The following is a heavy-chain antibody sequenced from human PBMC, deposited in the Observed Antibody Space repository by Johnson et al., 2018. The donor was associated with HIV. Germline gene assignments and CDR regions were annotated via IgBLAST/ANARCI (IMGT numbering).Heavy chain of an antibody. CDR3: AKDRMYDYGDYGGAFDI. D-gene: IGHD4-17*01. J-gene: IGHJ3*02. Sequence: EVQLVESGGGVVQPGGSLRLSCAASGFTFSSYGMHWVRQAPGKGLEWVSAISGSGGSTYYADSVKGRFTISRDNSKNTLYLQMNSLRAKDTAVYYCAKDRMYDYGDYGGAFDIWGQGTMVTVSS. CDR1: GFTFSSYG. V-gene: IGHV3-23*04. CDR2: ISGSGGST.